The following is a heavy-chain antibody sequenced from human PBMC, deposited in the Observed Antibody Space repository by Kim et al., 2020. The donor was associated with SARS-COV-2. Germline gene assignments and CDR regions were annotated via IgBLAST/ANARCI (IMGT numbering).Heavy chain of an antibody. V-gene: IGHV3-30*04. J-gene: IGHJ6*01. CDR1: GFTFSSYA. CDR2: ISYDGSNK. Sequence: GGSLRLSCAASGFTFSSYAMHCVRQAPGKGLEWVAVISYDGSNKNYADSVKGLFTISRDNSKNTLYLQMNSLRAEDTAVYYCARDANRGYSYGWTYYYYG. CDR3: ARDANRGYSYGWTYYYYG. D-gene: IGHD5-18*01.